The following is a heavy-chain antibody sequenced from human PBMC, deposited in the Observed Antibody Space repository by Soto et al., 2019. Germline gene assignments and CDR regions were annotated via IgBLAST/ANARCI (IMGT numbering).Heavy chain of an antibody. D-gene: IGHD3-16*01. V-gene: IGHV3-74*01. CDR1: GFTFSSYW. Sequence: EVQVVESGGGLVQPGGSLRLSCAASGFTFSSYWMHWVRQAPEKGLMWVSRINSDGISTTYADSVKGRFTISRDNAKKTLYLQMISLSAEDTAVYSCARDGGKWDLDYWGRGTLVTVSS. J-gene: IGHJ4*02. CDR3: ARDGGKWDLDY. CDR2: INSDGIST.